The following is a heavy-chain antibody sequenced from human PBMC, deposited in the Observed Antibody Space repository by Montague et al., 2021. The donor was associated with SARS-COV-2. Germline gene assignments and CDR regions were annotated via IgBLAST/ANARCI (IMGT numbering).Heavy chain of an antibody. J-gene: IGHJ6*03. V-gene: IGHV4-34*01. CDR2: INHGGST. CDR1: GTSFSGYY. Sequence: SETLSLTCAVHGTSFSGYYWNWIRQPPGKGLEWIGEINHGGSTKYSPSLKSRLTISADTSKNQFSLKLTSVAAADTAVYYCARLRDGVVPSPILGVGTYYSYYYMDVWGRGTTVTVSS. D-gene: IGHD3-10*01. CDR3: ARLRDGVVPSPILGVGTYYSYYYMDV.